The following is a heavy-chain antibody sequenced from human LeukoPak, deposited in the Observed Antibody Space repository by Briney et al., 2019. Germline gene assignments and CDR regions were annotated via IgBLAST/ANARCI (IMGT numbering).Heavy chain of an antibody. CDR3: ARGSRTRPYFES. CDR2: TFYSGTT. J-gene: IGHJ4*02. CDR1: GDSISTYY. D-gene: IGHD1-14*01. V-gene: IGHV4-59*01. Sequence: PSETLSLTRSVSGDSISTYYWSWIRQPPGKGLDWIGYTFYSGTTHYNPSLRSRITISVDRSKNLVFLNLTSVTAADTAVYYCARGSRTRPYFESWGQGTLVTVSS.